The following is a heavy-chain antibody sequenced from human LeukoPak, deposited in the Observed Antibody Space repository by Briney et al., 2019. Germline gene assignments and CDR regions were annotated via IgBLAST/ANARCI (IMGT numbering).Heavy chain of an antibody. CDR3: ARVPGFDIEVVPDAYKYFDP. J-gene: IGHJ5*02. CDR1: GGIFSSYG. D-gene: IGHD2-2*01. CDR2: IIPDFDIA. V-gene: IGHV1-69*13. Sequence: SVKVSCKASGGIFSSYGISWVRQAPGQGLEWMGGIIPDFDIANYAQKFQGRATITADESTRTAYMELSSLTSDDTAVYYCARVPGFDIEVVPDAYKYFDPWGQGTLVTVSS.